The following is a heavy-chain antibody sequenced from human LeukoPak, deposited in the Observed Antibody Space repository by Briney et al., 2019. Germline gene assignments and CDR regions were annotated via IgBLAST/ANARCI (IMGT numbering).Heavy chain of an antibody. Sequence: GGSLRLSCAASGFAVSSNYMSWVRQAPGKGLEWVSAISGSGGSTYYADSVKGRFTISRDNSKNTLYLQMNSLRAEDTAVYYCAKSYSSFGDYFDYWGQGTLVTVSS. J-gene: IGHJ4*02. CDR2: ISGSGGST. V-gene: IGHV3-23*01. D-gene: IGHD6-19*01. CDR1: GFAVSSNY. CDR3: AKSYSSFGDYFDY.